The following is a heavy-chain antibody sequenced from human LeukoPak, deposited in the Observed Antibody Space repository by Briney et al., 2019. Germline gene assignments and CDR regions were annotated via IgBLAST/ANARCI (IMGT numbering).Heavy chain of an antibody. CDR1: GGSISSGGYY. V-gene: IGHV4-31*03. Sequence: SQTLSLTCTVSGGSISSGGYYWSWIRQHPGKGLEWIGYIYYSGSTYYNPSLKSRVTTSVDTSKNQFSLKLSSVTAADTAVYYCARVPRWLGDSHFDYWGQGTLVTVSS. D-gene: IGHD6-19*01. J-gene: IGHJ4*02. CDR2: IYYSGST. CDR3: ARVPRWLGDSHFDY.